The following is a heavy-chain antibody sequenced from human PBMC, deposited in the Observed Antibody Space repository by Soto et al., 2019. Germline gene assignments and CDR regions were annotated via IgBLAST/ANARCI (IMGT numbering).Heavy chain of an antibody. CDR2: ISWDGGST. J-gene: IGHJ4*02. V-gene: IGHV3-43*01. CDR3: AKDSDYSNHFDY. CDR1: GFTFDDYT. D-gene: IGHD4-4*01. Sequence: PGGSLRLSCAASGFTFDDYTMHWVRQAPGKGLEWVSLISWDGGSTYYADSVKGRFTISRDNSKNSLYLQMNSLRTEDTALYYCAKDSDYSNHFDYWGQGTXVTVSS.